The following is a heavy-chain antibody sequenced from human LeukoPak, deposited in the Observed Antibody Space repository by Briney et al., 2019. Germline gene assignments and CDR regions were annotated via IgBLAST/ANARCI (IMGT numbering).Heavy chain of an antibody. CDR1: GYTFTSYY. Sequence: GASVKVSCKASGYTFTSYYMRWVRQAHGQELEWMGIINPSGGSTSYAQKFQGRVTMTRDTSTSTVYMELSSLRSEDTAVYYCARTRGYYYDSSGYYYPNDTRYYYYYYMDVWGKGTTVTVSS. J-gene: IGHJ6*03. D-gene: IGHD3-22*01. V-gene: IGHV1-46*01. CDR2: INPSGGST. CDR3: ARTRGYYYDSSGYYYPNDTRYYYYYYMDV.